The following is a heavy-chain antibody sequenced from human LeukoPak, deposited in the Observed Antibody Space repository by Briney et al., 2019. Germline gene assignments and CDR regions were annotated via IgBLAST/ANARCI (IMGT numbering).Heavy chain of an antibody. D-gene: IGHD6-13*01. J-gene: IGHJ4*02. CDR3: ASDGIAVDRGIGYFDY. Sequence: GGSLRLSCAASGFTFRSYRMNWVRQAPGKGLEWVASIKQGESERYYVDSVNGRFTISRDNSENTLYLQMNSLRAEDTALYYCASDGIAVDRGIGYFDYWGQGTLVTVSS. CDR1: GFTFRSYR. V-gene: IGHV3-7*04. CDR2: IKQGESER.